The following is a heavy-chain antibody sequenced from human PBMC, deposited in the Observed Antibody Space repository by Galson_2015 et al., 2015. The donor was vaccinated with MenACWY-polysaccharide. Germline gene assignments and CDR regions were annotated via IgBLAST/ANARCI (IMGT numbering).Heavy chain of an antibody. J-gene: IGHJ6*02. CDR1: GFAFSSYS. D-gene: IGHD2-21*02. CDR3: ARSCGGDCFYYYGMDV. CDR2: ISSGSSTI. V-gene: IGHV3-48*02. Sequence: SLRLSCAASGFAFSSYSMNWVRQAPGKGLEWVSYISSGSSTIYYADSVKGRFTISRDNAKNSLYLQMNSLRDDDTAIYYCARSCGGDCFYYYGMDVWGQGTTVTVSS.